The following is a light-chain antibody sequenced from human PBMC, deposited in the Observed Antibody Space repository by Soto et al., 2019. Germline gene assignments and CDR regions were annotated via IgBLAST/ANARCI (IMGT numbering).Light chain of an antibody. CDR2: GAT. Sequence: DIQMTQSPSSLSASVGDRVTITCRASQDIDNYLAWYQQRPGKVPKLLIYGATTLQPGVPSRFSGSGSGTDFTLTNSSLQPEDVATYYCQNCKSAVFTFGPGTKVDTK. CDR3: QNCKSAVFT. V-gene: IGKV1-27*01. J-gene: IGKJ3*01. CDR1: QDIDNY.